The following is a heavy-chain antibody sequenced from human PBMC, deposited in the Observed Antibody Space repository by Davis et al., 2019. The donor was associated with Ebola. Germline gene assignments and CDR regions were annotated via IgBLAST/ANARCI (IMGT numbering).Heavy chain of an antibody. V-gene: IGHV1-8*02. J-gene: IGHJ4*02. Sequence: AASVKVSCKASGYTFSGYYINWVRQATGQGLEWMGWMNPKSGNTGYAQKFQGRVTMTRDTSITTAYMELSSLRSDDTAVYYCARGRLLWFGELLFSEENDYWGQGTLVTVSS. CDR3: ARGRLLWFGELLFSEENDY. CDR1: GYTFSGYY. D-gene: IGHD3-10*01. CDR2: MNPKSGNT.